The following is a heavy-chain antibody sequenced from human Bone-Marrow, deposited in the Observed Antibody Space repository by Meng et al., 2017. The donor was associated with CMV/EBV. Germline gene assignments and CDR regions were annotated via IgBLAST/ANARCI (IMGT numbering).Heavy chain of an antibody. Sequence: LTCTVSGGSVSSGSYYWSWIRQPPGKGLEWIGYIYYTGSTNYTPSLKSRVTISVDTSKNQFSLKLSSVTAADTAVYYCARGTGEIDYWGQGTLVTVSS. CDR1: GGSVSSGSYY. D-gene: IGHD7-27*01. J-gene: IGHJ4*02. V-gene: IGHV4-61*01. CDR3: ARGTGEIDY. CDR2: IYYTGST.